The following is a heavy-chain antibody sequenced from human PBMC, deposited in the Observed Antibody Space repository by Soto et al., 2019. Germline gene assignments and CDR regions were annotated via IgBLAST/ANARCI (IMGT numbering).Heavy chain of an antibody. V-gene: IGHV1-8*01. Sequence: QVQLVQSGAEVKKPGASVKVSCKASGYTFTSYDINWVRQATGQGLEWMGWMNPNSGNTGYAQKFQGRVTMPTNHSIRTAYMEVSSLGSEGTAVYYCARRYYYGSGSSPDYWGQGPLVTVSS. J-gene: IGHJ4*02. CDR2: MNPNSGNT. CDR3: ARRYYYGSGSSPDY. D-gene: IGHD3-10*01. CDR1: GYTFTSYD.